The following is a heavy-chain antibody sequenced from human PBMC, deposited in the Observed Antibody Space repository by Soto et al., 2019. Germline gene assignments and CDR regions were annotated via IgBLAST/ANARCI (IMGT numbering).Heavy chain of an antibody. CDR3: ARDDFWSGSPFDY. CDR2: INAGNGNT. V-gene: IGHV1-3*01. J-gene: IGHJ4*02. CDR1: GYTFTSYA. Sequence: ASVKVSCKASGYTFTSYAMHWVRQAPGQRLEWMGWINAGNGNTKYSQKFQGRVTITRDTSASTAYMELSSLRSEDTAVYYCARDDFWSGSPFDYWGQGTLVTVSS. D-gene: IGHD3-3*01.